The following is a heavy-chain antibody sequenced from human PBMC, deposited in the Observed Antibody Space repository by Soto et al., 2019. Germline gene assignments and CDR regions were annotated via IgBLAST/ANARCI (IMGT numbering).Heavy chain of an antibody. Sequence: SETLSLTCTVTGGSMTTGDQYWTWIRHRPGEGLEWFGYINHRGSLYYNPSLESRVSMSVDTSKNQFSLNLSSVTAADTDVYYCARELNHPQGRNMDVWGQGTTVTVSS. J-gene: IGHJ6*02. V-gene: IGHV4-31*03. D-gene: IGHD3-10*01. CDR1: GGSMTTGDQY. CDR2: INHRGSL. CDR3: ARELNHPQGRNMDV.